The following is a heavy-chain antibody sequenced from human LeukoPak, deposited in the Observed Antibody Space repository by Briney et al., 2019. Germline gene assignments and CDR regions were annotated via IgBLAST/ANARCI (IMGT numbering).Heavy chain of an antibody. CDR2: IGNRVSNYAT. CDR1: GVTFSGSA. Sequence: GGALTLSCAASGVTFSGSAMHWVRQASGKGLEWVGHIGNRVSNYATEYAASLRGRFTISRDDSKDTAYLQVNRLKTEDTAVYYCAGNYDSWTGLNYWGQGTLVTVSS. J-gene: IGHJ4*02. CDR3: AGNYDSWTGLNY. D-gene: IGHD3-3*01. V-gene: IGHV3-73*01.